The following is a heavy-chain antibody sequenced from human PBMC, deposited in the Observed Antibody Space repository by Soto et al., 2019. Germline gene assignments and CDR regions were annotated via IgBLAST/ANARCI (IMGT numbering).Heavy chain of an antibody. D-gene: IGHD5-18*01. CDR2: IYYSGST. CDR1: GGSFSSGSYY. Sequence: SETLSLTCTVSGGSFSSGSYYWSWIRQPPGKGLEWIGYIYYSGSTNYNPSLKSRVTISVDTSKNQFTLQLSTVTAADTGVYYCAGYGTPRGNYWRQETLVTVS. CDR3: AGYGTPRGNY. J-gene: IGHJ4*02. V-gene: IGHV4-61*01.